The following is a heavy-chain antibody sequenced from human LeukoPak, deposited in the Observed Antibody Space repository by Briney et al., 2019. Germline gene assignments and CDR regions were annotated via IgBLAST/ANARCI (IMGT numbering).Heavy chain of an antibody. J-gene: IGHJ3*02. D-gene: IGHD3-16*02. Sequence: GGPLRLSCAASGFTFSNAWLSWVRQAPGKGLEWVGRIKSKTDGGTTDYAAPVKGRFTISRDDSKNTLYLQMNSLKTEDTAVYYCTTDRYGNAFDIWGQGTMVTVSS. CDR3: TTDRYGNAFDI. CDR1: GFTFSNAW. V-gene: IGHV3-15*01. CDR2: IKSKTDGGTT.